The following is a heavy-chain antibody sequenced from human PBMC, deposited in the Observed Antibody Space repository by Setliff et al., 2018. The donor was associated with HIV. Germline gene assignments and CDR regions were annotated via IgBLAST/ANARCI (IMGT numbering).Heavy chain of an antibody. CDR1: GFTFSSYG. J-gene: IGHJ6*03. D-gene: IGHD4-17*01. Sequence: PGGSLRLSCAASGFTFSSYGMHWVRQAPGKGLEWVAVIWNDGTNEYYADSVKGRFTISRDSSKSMLYLQMNSLRAEDTAVYYCARGPTTVTNYYYYYMDVWGKGTTVTVSS. CDR2: IWNDGTNE. V-gene: IGHV3-33*08. CDR3: ARGPTTVTNYYYYYMDV.